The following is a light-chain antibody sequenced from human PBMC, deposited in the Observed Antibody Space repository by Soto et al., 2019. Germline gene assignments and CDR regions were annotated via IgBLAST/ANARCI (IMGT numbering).Light chain of an antibody. CDR3: QQYEAYPLT. CDR1: KSINSW. J-gene: IGKJ4*01. V-gene: IGKV1-5*03. CDR2: KAS. Sequence: DIQLTQSPSTLSASVGDRVTITCRASKSINSWLAWYQQKPGNAPKLLVYKASSLESGVPSRFSGSGSGTEFTLTISTLQPDDLATYYCQQYEAYPLTFGGGTKVEI.